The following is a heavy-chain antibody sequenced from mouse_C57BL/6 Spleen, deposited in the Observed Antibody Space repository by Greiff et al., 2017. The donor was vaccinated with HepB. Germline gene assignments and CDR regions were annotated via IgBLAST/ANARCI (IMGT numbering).Heavy chain of an antibody. CDR3: ARGDYDYDGAY. V-gene: IGHV1-7*01. D-gene: IGHD2-4*01. CDR1: GYTFTSYW. J-gene: IGHJ3*01. Sequence: VQVVESGAELAKPGASVKLSCKASGYTFTSYWMHWVKQRPGQGLEWIGYINPSSGYTKYNQKFKDKATLTADKSSSTAYMQLSSLTYEDSAVYYCARGDYDYDGAYWGQGTLVTVSA. CDR2: INPSSGYT.